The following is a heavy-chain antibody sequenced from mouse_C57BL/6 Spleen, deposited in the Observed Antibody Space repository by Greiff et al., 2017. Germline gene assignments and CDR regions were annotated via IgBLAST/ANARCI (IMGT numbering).Heavy chain of an antibody. CDR3: ARPYDGYPYWYFDV. CDR1: GYSFTGYY. J-gene: IGHJ1*03. CDR2: INPSTGGT. V-gene: IGHV1-42*01. D-gene: IGHD2-3*01. Sequence: VQLKESGPELVKPGASVKISCKASGYSFTGYYMNWVKQSPEKSLEWIGEINPSTGGTTYNQKFKAKATLTVDKSSSTAYMQLKSLTSEDSAVYYCARPYDGYPYWYFDVWGTGTTVTVSS.